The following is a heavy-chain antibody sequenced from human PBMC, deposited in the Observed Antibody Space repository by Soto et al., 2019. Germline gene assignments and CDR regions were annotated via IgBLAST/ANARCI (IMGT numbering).Heavy chain of an antibody. CDR2: TYYRSKWYY. D-gene: IGHD6-19*01. J-gene: IGHJ5*02. V-gene: IGHV6-1*01. CDR1: GDSVSSNRAA. Sequence: SQTLSLTCAISGDSVSSNRAAWSWFRQSPSRGLEWLGRTYYRSKWYYESAASVSSQISVNPDTLKNQFSLQLITVTPEDTAVYYCARDSYGTLWLGPDLWGQGTLVTVSS. CDR3: ARDSYGTLWLGPDL.